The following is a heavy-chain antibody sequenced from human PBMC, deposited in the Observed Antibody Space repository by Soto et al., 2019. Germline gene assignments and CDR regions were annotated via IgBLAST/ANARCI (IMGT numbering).Heavy chain of an antibody. D-gene: IGHD2-8*02. V-gene: IGHV3-30*03. CDR1: GLTVSTYG. Sequence: QVQLVESGGGVVQPGRSLRLSWAVSGLTVSTYGMHWVRQAPGKGLEWVAVISRDGGTKYYADSVKGRFTISRDNSRNTLFLEMNSLRGDDMAVYYCTGEVASGYWGQGTLVTVSS. CDR3: TGEVASGY. J-gene: IGHJ4*02. CDR2: ISRDGGTK.